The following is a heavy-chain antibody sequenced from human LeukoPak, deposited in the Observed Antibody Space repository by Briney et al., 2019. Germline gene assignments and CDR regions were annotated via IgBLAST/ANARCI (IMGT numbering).Heavy chain of an antibody. CDR2: IYYSGST. J-gene: IGHJ3*02. Sequence: SQTLSLTCTVSGGSISSGDYYWSWIRQPPGKGLEWIGYIYYSGSTYYNPSLKSRVTISVDTSKSQFSLKLSSVTAADAAVYYCARDLLAVTGAFDIWGQGTMVTVSS. D-gene: IGHD1-1*01. V-gene: IGHV4-30-4*08. CDR1: GGSISSGDYY. CDR3: ARDLLAVTGAFDI.